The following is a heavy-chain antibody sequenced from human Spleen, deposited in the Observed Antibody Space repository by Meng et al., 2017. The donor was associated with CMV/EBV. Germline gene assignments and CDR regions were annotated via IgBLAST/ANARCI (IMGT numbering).Heavy chain of an antibody. CDR1: GFTFRSYD. CDR2: ISYSGNTI. CDR3: ARGAGSPPDY. D-gene: IGHD6-19*01. J-gene: IGHJ4*02. Sequence: GESLKISCGVSGFTFRSYDMIWVRQAPGKGLEWVSYISYSGNTIYYADSMKGRFTISRDNAKNSLFLQMNSLRVEDTALYYCARGAGSPPDYWGQGTLVTVSS. V-gene: IGHV3-48*03.